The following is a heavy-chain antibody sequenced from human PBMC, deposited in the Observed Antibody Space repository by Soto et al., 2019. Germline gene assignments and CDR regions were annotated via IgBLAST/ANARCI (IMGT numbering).Heavy chain of an antibody. Sequence: GESLKISCKGSGYSFTSYCIGWVRQMPGKGLEWMGIIYPGDSDTRYSPSVQGQVTISADRSISTAYLQWTSLKASDTAMYYCARSKRGAYSSGWYSLSGYYNYGIDVWGQGTKVTVSS. D-gene: IGHD6-19*01. CDR3: ARSKRGAYSSGWYSLSGYYNYGIDV. CDR2: IYPGDSDT. CDR1: GYSFTSYC. V-gene: IGHV5-51*01. J-gene: IGHJ6*02.